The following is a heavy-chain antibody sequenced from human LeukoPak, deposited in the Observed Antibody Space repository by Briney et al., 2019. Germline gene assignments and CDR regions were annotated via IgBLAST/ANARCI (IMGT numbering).Heavy chain of an antibody. CDR1: GFTVSSNY. J-gene: IGHJ4*02. CDR2: IYSGGST. Sequence: GGSLRLSCAASGFTVSSNYMSWVRQAPGKGLEWVSVIYSGGSTYYADSVKGRFTISRDNSKNTLYLQMNSLRAEDTAVYYCARGIWFGELSTSDYWGQGTLVTVSS. D-gene: IGHD3-10*01. CDR3: ARGIWFGELSTSDY. V-gene: IGHV3-53*01.